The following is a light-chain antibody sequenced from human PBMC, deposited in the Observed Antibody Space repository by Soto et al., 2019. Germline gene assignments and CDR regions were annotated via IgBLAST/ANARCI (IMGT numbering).Light chain of an antibody. CDR2: GAS. V-gene: IGKV3-20*01. CDR1: QSISSSY. CDR3: QQYSGSPPLT. J-gene: IGKJ4*01. Sequence: ENVLTQSPGTLSLSPGERATLSCRASQSISSSYLAWYQQKPGHPPRLLIYGASNRATGIPDRFSGSGSGTEFTLTISRLEPDDFAVYYCQQYSGSPPLTFGGGTKVEIK.